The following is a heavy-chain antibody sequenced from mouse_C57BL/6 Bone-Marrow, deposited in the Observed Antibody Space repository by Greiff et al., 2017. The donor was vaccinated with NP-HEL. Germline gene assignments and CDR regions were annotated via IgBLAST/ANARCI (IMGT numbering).Heavy chain of an antibody. V-gene: IGHV5-16*01. D-gene: IGHD1-1*01. J-gene: IGHJ1*03. CDR2: INYDGSST. CDR3: ARDRDYYGSSRYWYFDV. Sequence: DVKLVESEGGLVQPGSSMKLSCTASGFTFSDYYMAWVRQVPEKGLEWVANINYDGSSTYYLDSLKSRFIISRDNAKNILYLQMSSLKSEDTATYYCARDRDYYGSSRYWYFDVWGTGTTVTVSS. CDR1: GFTFSDYY.